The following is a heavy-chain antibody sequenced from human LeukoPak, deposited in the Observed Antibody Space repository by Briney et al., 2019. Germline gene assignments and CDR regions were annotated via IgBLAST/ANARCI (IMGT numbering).Heavy chain of an antibody. CDR3: ARETCSGGSCFQFDF. V-gene: IGHV4-59*01. D-gene: IGHD2-15*01. CDR2: IYYSGST. Sequence: PSETLSLTCTVSGDSISNYYWSWIRQSPGKGLEWIGYIYYSGSTIYNPSLKSRVTISVDTSKNQFSLKLSSVTAADTAVYYCARETCSGGSCFQFDFWGQGTLVTVSS. J-gene: IGHJ4*02. CDR1: GDSISNYY.